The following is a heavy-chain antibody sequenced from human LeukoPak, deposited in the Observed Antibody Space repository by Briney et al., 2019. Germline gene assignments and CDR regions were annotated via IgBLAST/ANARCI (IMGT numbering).Heavy chain of an antibody. V-gene: IGHV5-51*01. CDR1: GYSFTNYW. J-gene: IGHJ5*02. Sequence: GESLKISCKGFGYSFTNYWIGWVRQMPGKGLEWMGIIYPGDSDTRYSPSFQGQVTISADKSISTAYLQWSNLKASDTAMYYCARFYSSDWTDWFDPWGQGTLVTVSS. CDR2: IYPGDSDT. D-gene: IGHD6-19*01. CDR3: ARFYSSDWTDWFDP.